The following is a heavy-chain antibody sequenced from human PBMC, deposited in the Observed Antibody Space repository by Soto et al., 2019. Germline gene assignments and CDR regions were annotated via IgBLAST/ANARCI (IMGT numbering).Heavy chain of an antibody. V-gene: IGHV1-8*01. D-gene: IGHD2-2*01. CDR3: ARGLDELVPGDV. Sequence: ASVKVSCKASGYTFTSYDINWVRQATGQGLEWMGWMSPNSGNTGYAQKFQGRVTMTRNTSISTAYMELSSLRSEDTAVYYCARGLDELVPGDVWGKGTTVTVSS. J-gene: IGHJ6*04. CDR2: MSPNSGNT. CDR1: GYTFTSYD.